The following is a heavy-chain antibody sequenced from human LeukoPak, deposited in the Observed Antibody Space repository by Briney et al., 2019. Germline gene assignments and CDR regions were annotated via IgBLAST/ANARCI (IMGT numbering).Heavy chain of an antibody. J-gene: IGHJ4*02. CDR3: AKDRVVRGCLLDY. Sequence: GGSLRLSCAASGLTFSDYYMNWIRQTPEKGLEWVSAISGSGGSTYYADSVKGRFTISRDNSKNTLYLQMNSLRAEDTAVYYCAKDRVVRGCLLDYWGQGTLVTVSS. V-gene: IGHV3-23*01. D-gene: IGHD3-10*01. CDR1: GLTFSDYY. CDR2: ISGSGGST.